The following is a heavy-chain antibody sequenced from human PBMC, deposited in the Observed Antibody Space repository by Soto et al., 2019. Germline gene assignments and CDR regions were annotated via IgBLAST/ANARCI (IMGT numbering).Heavy chain of an antibody. CDR2: FDPEDGET. Sequence: GASVKVSFKVSGYTLTELSMHWVRQAHGKGLEWMGGFDPEDGETIYAQKFQGRVTMTEDTSTDTAYMELSSLSSEDTAVYYCASLCGGDCSSDYWGQGTLVTVSS. CDR1: GYTLTELS. CDR3: ASLCGGDCSSDY. J-gene: IGHJ4*02. V-gene: IGHV1-24*01. D-gene: IGHD2-21*02.